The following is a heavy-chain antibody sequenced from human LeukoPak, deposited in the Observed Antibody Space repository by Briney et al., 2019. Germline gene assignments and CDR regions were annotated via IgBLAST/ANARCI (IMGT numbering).Heavy chain of an antibody. Sequence: SVKVSCKASGGTFSSYAISWVRQAPGQGLEWMGGIIPIFGTANYAQKFQGRVTITADKSTSTAYMELSSLRSEDTAVYYCASAEPYSSGWYDALDIWGQGTMVTVSS. D-gene: IGHD6-19*01. CDR3: ASAEPYSSGWYDALDI. J-gene: IGHJ3*02. CDR1: GGTFSSYA. V-gene: IGHV1-69*06. CDR2: IIPIFGTA.